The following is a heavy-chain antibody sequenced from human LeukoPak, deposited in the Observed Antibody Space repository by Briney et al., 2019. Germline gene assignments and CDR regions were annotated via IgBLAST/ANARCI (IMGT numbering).Heavy chain of an antibody. Sequence: GGSLRLSCAASGFTFSNFGIHWVRQAPGKGLEWVAVISYDGSNKYYADSVKGRFTISRDNSKNTLNPQMNSLRTEDTAVYYCAKDCGSGGRCYADSWGQGTLVTVSS. CDR3: AKDCGSGGRCYADS. J-gene: IGHJ4*02. CDR1: GFTFSNFG. D-gene: IGHD2-15*01. CDR2: ISYDGSNK. V-gene: IGHV3-30*18.